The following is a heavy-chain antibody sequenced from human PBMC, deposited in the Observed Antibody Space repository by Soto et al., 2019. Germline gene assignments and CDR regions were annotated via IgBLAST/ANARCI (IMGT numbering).Heavy chain of an antibody. V-gene: IGHV3-30*18. CDR2: ISRDGGLK. Sequence: QVQLVESGGGVVQPGRSLRLSCSACGFSFSNFGMHWARQASGKGLEWVALISRDGGLKFDAESVKGRFTIARDNFTDTLYLQMNRLIAEDTAVYYCAKDVPNPTSPDYWGQGTLVTVSS. CDR3: AKDVPNPTSPDY. J-gene: IGHJ4*02. D-gene: IGHD1-1*01. CDR1: GFSFSNFG.